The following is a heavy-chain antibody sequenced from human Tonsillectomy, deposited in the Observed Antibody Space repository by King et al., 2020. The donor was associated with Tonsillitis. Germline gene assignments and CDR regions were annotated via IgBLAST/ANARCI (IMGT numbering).Heavy chain of an antibody. D-gene: IGHD5-24*01. CDR2: MSHDGNNN. Sequence: VQLVESGGGVVQPGRSLGLSCEVSGLTFSSHAMHWVRQAPGRGLEWVAAMSHDGNNNYYADSVKGRFTISRDNSKKPLYLPMNSLRAEDTAVYYCAKGKRELDYWGQGTLVTVSS. J-gene: IGHJ4*02. CDR1: GLTFSSHA. V-gene: IGHV3-30*18. CDR3: AKGKRELDY.